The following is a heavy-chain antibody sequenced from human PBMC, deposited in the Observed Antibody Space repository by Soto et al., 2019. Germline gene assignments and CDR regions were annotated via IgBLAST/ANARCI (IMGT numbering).Heavy chain of an antibody. V-gene: IGHV5-51*07. CDR2: IYPGDSDT. Sequence: SLKISCKGSGYSFTSYWIGWVHQMTGKGLEWMGIIYPGDSDTRYSPSFQGQVTISADKSISTAYLQWSSLKASDTTMYYCARTTTVVTQGPFDYWGQGTLVTVS. CDR1: GYSFTSYW. D-gene: IGHD4-17*01. J-gene: IGHJ4*02. CDR3: ARTTTVVTQGPFDY.